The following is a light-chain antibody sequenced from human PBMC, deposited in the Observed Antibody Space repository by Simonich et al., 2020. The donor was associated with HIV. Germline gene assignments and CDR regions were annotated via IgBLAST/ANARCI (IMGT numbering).Light chain of an antibody. CDR2: GAS. CDR1: QSVSSN. Sequence: EIEMTQSPATLSVSPGEGATLSCRASQSVSSNLAWYQQKPGQAPRLLIYGASTRATGIPARFSGSGSGTEFTLTISSMQSEDFATYYCQQSHSTLIYTFGQGTKLEIK. CDR3: QQSHSTLIYT. J-gene: IGKJ2*01. V-gene: IGKV3-15*01.